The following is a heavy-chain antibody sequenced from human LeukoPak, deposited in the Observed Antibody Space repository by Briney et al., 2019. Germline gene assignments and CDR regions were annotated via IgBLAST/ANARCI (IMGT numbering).Heavy chain of an antibody. CDR1: GYTFTGYY. CDR3: AAALDLDYNMISVS. Sequence: ASVKVSCKASGYTFTGYYIHWVRQAPGQGLQWMGWININSGGTNYAQTFPGRVTMPRDTSISTGYMELRRLRSDDTAVYYRAAALDLDYNMISVSSGQGTLVTAS. V-gene: IGHV1-2*02. CDR2: ININSGGT. D-gene: IGHD4-11*01. J-gene: IGHJ5*02.